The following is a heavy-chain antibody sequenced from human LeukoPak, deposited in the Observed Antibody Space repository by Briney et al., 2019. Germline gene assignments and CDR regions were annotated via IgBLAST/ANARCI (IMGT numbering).Heavy chain of an antibody. V-gene: IGHV4-38-2*02. J-gene: IGHJ4*02. CDR3: GRGEVGEFDH. Sequence: SETLSLTCTVSGYSITRGYNWGWVRQSPGKGLEWIASISHAGDTYYNPSLKSRVTIPVDTSKNHFSLNLASVTAPDTAVYFCGRGEVGEFDHWGQGTLVTVSS. CDR2: ISHAGDT. D-gene: IGHD1-26*01. CDR1: GYSITRGYN.